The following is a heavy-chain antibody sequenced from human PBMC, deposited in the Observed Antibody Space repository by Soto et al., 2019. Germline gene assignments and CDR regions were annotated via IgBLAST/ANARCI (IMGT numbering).Heavy chain of an antibody. V-gene: IGHV3-21*01. CDR3: VRDLYSGSYCFDL. CDR1: GFTFSSYS. J-gene: IGHJ5*02. D-gene: IGHD1-26*01. Sequence: DVLLVESGGGLVKPGGSLRLSCAASGFTFSSYSMNWVRQAPGKGLEWVSTISYSGTYIYYTDSVKGRFTISRDNAKNSLYLQMNSLRAEDTAVYYCVRDLYSGSYCFDLWGQGALVTVSS. CDR2: ISYSGTYI.